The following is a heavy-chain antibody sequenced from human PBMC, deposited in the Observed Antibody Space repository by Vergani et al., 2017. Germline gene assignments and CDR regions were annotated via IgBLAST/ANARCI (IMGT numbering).Heavy chain of an antibody. CDR2: IYYSGST. V-gene: IGHV4-61*01. D-gene: IGHD6-13*01. Sequence: QVQLQESGPGLVKPSQTLSLTCAVSGGSISSGRYYWSWIRQPPGKGLEWIGYIYYSGSTNYNPSLKSRVTISVDTSKNQFSLKLSSVTAADTAVYYCARVGIAAADPLSEENWYFDLWGRGTLVTVSS. J-gene: IGHJ2*01. CDR1: GGSISSGRYY. CDR3: ARVGIAAADPLSEENWYFDL.